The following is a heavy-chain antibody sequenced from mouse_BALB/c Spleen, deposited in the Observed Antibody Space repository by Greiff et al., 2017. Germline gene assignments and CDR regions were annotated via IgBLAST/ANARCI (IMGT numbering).Heavy chain of an antibody. CDR3: TTMITTSYFDY. J-gene: IGHJ2*01. D-gene: IGHD2-4*01. CDR2: INPSNGGT. V-gene: IGHV1S16*01. CDR1: GYTFTSYY. Sequence: QVQLQQPGAELVKPGASVKLSCKASGYTFTSYYMYWVKQRPGQGLEWIGGINPSNGGTNFNEKFKSKATLTVDKSSSTAYMQLSSLTSEDSAVYYCTTMITTSYFDYWGQGTTLTVSS.